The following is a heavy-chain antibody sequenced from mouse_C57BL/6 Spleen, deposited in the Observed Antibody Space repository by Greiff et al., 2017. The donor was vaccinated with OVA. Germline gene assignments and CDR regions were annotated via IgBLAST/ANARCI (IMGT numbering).Heavy chain of an antibody. CDR2: IDPSDSET. D-gene: IGHD2-5*01. J-gene: IGHJ3*01. Sequence: VQLQQPGAELVRPGSSVKLSCKASGYTFTSYWMHWVKQRPIQGLEWIGNIDPSDSETHYNQKFKDKATLTVDKSSSTAYMQLSSLTSEDSAVYYCARYRDYSNSWFAYWGQGTLVTVSA. V-gene: IGHV1-52*01. CDR3: ARYRDYSNSWFAY. CDR1: GYTFTSYW.